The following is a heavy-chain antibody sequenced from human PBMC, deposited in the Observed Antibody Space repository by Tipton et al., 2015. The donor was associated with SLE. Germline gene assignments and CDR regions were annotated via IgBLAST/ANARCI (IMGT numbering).Heavy chain of an antibody. CDR2: INHSGST. CDR1: GGSFSGYY. V-gene: IGHV4-34*01. Sequence: TLSLTCAVYGGSFSGYYWSWIRQPPGKGLEWIGEINHSGSTNYNPSLKSRVTISVDTSKNQFPLKLSSVTAADTAVYYCARDGAARGDFDYWGQGTLVTVSS. CDR3: ARDGAARGDFDY. D-gene: IGHD6-6*01. J-gene: IGHJ4*02.